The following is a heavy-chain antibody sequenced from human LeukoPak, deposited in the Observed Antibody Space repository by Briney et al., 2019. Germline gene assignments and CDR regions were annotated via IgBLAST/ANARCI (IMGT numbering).Heavy chain of an antibody. V-gene: IGHV4-39*07. J-gene: IGHJ4*02. Sequence: PSETLSLTCTVSGGSISSSSYYWGWIRQPPGKGLEWIGSICYSGSTYYNPSLKRRVTISVDTSKNQFSLKLSSVTAADTAVYYCARDEERWYDYWGQGTLVTVSS. D-gene: IGHD4-23*01. CDR2: ICYSGST. CDR3: ARDEERWYDY. CDR1: GGSISSSSYY.